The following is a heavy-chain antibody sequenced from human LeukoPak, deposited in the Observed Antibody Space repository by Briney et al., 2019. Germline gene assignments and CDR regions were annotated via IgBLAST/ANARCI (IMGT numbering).Heavy chain of an antibody. V-gene: IGHV3-7*03. CDR2: IKNDGSEK. CDR3: ARGKGIAVSSFDS. J-gene: IGHJ4*02. CDR1: GFTFPDYW. D-gene: IGHD6-19*01. Sequence: PGGSLRLSCTASGFTFPDYWMSWIRQAPGKGLEWVANIKNDGSEKNYVDSVKGRFTISRDNAKNSLYLQMNSLRAEDTALYYCARGKGIAVSSFDSWGQGTLVTVSS.